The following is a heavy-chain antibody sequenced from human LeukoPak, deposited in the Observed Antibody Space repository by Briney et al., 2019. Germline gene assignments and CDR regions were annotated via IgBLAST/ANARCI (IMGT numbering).Heavy chain of an antibody. J-gene: IGHJ6*03. V-gene: IGHV3-23*01. CDR1: GFTFSSYA. CDR3: AKVVSVYYYYYMDV. CDR2: ISGSGGNT. Sequence: GGSLRLSCAASGFTFSSYAMSWVRQAPGKGLEWVSAISGSGGNTYYADSVKGRFTISRDNSKNTLYLQMNSLRAEDTAVYYCAKVVSVYYYYYMDVWGKGTTVTVSS.